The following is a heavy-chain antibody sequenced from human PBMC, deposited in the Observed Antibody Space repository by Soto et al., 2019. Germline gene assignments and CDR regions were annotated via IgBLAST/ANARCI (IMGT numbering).Heavy chain of an antibody. V-gene: IGHV3-23*01. D-gene: IGHD2-15*01. CDR3: AKGTYCSGGSCYPSKNYYYYYGMDV. CDR2: ISGSGGST. Sequence: GGSLRLSCAASGFTFSSYAMSWVRQAPGKGLEWVSAISGSGGSTYYADSVKGRFTISRDNSKNTLYLQMNSLRAEDTAVYYCAKGTYCSGGSCYPSKNYYYYYGMDVWGQGTTVTV. CDR1: GFTFSSYA. J-gene: IGHJ6*02.